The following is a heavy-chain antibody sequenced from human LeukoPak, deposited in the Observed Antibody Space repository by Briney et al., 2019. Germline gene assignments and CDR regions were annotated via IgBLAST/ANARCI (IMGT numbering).Heavy chain of an antibody. J-gene: IGHJ4*02. Sequence: ASVKVSCKASGYTFTGYYLHWVRQAPGQGLEWMGWINANHGGTNYAQQFQGRVTMTRDTSISTAYMELSRLRSDDTAVYYCARDSYGGEWSLGYWGQGTLVTVSS. CDR3: ARDSYGGEWSLGY. D-gene: IGHD4-23*01. CDR2: INANHGGT. V-gene: IGHV1-2*02. CDR1: GYTFTGYY.